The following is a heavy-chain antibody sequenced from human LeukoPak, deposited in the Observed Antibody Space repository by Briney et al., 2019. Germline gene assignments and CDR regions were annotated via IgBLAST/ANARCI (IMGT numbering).Heavy chain of an antibody. Sequence: PGESLKISCKGSGYRFTSNWIGWVRQMPGKGLEWMGIIYPGDSDTTYSPSFQGQVTISADKSISTTYLQWSSLKASDTAIYYCVRRSGVVAANLYNGMGVWGQGTAVTVSS. V-gene: IGHV5-51*01. CDR1: GYRFTSNW. J-gene: IGHJ6*02. D-gene: IGHD2-15*01. CDR3: VRRSGVVAANLYNGMGV. CDR2: IYPGDSDT.